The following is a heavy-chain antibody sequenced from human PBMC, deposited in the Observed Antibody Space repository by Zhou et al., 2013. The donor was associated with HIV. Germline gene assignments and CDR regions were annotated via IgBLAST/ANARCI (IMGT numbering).Heavy chain of an antibody. CDR1: GYTFTSYF. V-gene: IGHV1-46*01. J-gene: IGHJ4*02. Sequence: QVQLVQSGAEVKEPGASVKLSCKTSGYTFTSYFLHWVRQAPGQRREWMGIMYGDGNTLYSQNFQGRVTMTRDTSTNTAYMELSSLRSEDTAVYYCAREIPGSYYFDYWGQGTLVTVSS. D-gene: IGHD3-10*01. CDR3: AREIPGSYYFDY. CDR2: MYGDGNT.